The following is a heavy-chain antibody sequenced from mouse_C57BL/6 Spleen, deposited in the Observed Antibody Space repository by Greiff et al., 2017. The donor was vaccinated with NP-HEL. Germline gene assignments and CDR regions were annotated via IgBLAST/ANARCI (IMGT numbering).Heavy chain of an antibody. V-gene: IGHV14-4*01. CDR2: IDPENGDT. D-gene: IGHD4-1*01. CDR3: TTWDLRFAY. Sequence: VQLQQSGAELVRPGASVKLSCTASGFNIKDDYMHWVQQRPEQGLEWIGWIDPENGDTEYASKFQGKATITADTSSNTAYLQLSSLTSEDTAVYYCTTWDLRFAYWGQGTLVTVSA. CDR1: GFNIKDDY. J-gene: IGHJ3*01.